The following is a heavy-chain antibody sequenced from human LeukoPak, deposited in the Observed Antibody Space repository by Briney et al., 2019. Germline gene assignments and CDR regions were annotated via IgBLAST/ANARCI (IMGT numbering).Heavy chain of an antibody. J-gene: IGHJ5*02. CDR3: AIITYYYDSSGYYH. Sequence: ASVKVSCKASGYTFTSYDINWVRQATGQGFEWMGWMNPNSGNTGYAQKFQGRVTMTRNTSISTAYMELSSLRSEDTAVYYCAIITYYYDSSGYYHWGQGTLVTVSS. CDR2: MNPNSGNT. D-gene: IGHD3-22*01. V-gene: IGHV1-8*01. CDR1: GYTFTSYD.